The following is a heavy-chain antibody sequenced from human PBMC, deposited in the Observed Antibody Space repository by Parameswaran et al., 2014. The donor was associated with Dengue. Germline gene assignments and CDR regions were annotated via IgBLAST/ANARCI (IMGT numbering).Heavy chain of an antibody. D-gene: IGHD5-18*01. Sequence: WVRQAPGQGLEWMGWINTNTGNPTYAQGFTGRFVFSLDTSVSTAYLQISSLKAEDTAVYYCARAGIQLWLNYFDYWAREPWSPSPQ. V-gene: IGHV7-4-1*02. J-gene: IGHJ4*02. CDR3: ARAGIQLWLNYFDY. CDR2: INTNTGNP.